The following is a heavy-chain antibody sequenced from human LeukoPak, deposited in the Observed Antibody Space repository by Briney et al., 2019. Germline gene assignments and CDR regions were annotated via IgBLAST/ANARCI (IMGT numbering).Heavy chain of an antibody. CDR2: ISWNSASI. D-gene: IGHD3-3*01. CDR1: GFTFDEYA. Sequence: GGSLRLSCAASGFTFDEYAMHWVRQAPGKGLKWVSGISWNSASIGYADSVKGRFTISRDNAKNSLYLQMNSLRAEDTAVYYCVRGSLASGVVVYYYYYLDVWGKGTTVTVSS. CDR3: VRGSLASGVVVYYYYYLDV. J-gene: IGHJ6*03. V-gene: IGHV3-9*01.